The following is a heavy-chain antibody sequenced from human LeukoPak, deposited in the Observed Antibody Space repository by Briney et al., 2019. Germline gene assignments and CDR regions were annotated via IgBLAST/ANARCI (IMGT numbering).Heavy chain of an antibody. Sequence: VASVKVSCKASGYTFTSYAMNWVRQAPGQGLEWMGWINTNTGNPTYAQGFTGRFVFSLDTSVSTAYLQISSLKAEDTAVYYCARAFVEGGWLVYFDYWGQGTLVTVSS. CDR1: GYTFTSYA. D-gene: IGHD6-19*01. CDR3: ARAFVEGGWLVYFDY. J-gene: IGHJ4*02. CDR2: INTNTGNP. V-gene: IGHV7-4-1*02.